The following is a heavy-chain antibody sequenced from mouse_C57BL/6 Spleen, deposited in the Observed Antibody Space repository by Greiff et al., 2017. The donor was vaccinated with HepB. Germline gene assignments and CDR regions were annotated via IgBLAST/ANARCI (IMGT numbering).Heavy chain of an antibody. CDR2: IYPGDGDT. D-gene: IGHD1-1*01. CDR3: ARTHYYYGSSYAIDY. J-gene: IGHJ4*01. Sequence: VQLQQSGPELVKPGASVKISCKASGYAFSSSWMNWVKQRPGKGLEWIGRIYPGDGDTNDNGKFKGKATLTADKSSSTAYMQLSSLTSEASAVYFCARTHYYYGSSYAIDYWGQGTSVTVSS. V-gene: IGHV1-82*01. CDR1: GYAFSSSW.